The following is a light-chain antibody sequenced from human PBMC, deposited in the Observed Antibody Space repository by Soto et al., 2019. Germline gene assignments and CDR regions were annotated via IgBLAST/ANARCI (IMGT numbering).Light chain of an antibody. CDR3: SSYTSSSTMV. CDR2: DVS. J-gene: IGLJ2*01. Sequence: QSVLTQPASVSGSPGQSITISCTGTSSDVGCYNFVSWYQHHPGKAPKLMIYDVSTRPSGVSNLFSGYKSGNTASLTISWRQAEDEADYSCSSYTSSSTMVFSGGTEVAVL. V-gene: IGLV2-14*03. CDR1: SSDVGCYNF.